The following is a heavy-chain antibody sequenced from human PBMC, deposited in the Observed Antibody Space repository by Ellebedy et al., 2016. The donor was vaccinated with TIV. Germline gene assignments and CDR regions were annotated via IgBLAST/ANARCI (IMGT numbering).Heavy chain of an antibody. CDR1: RFTFSTYW. Sequence: GGSLRLXXAASRFTFSTYWMHWVRQAPGRGLMWVSRIKGDASATLYADSVKGRFTISRDNAKNTLVLQMNSLRVEDTAMYYCVRDSWGPGGPWGQGTLVTVSS. D-gene: IGHD3-10*01. V-gene: IGHV3-74*01. CDR2: IKGDASAT. CDR3: VRDSWGPGGP. J-gene: IGHJ5*02.